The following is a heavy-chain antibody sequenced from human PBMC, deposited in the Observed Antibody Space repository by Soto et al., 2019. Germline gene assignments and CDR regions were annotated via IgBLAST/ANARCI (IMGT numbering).Heavy chain of an antibody. J-gene: IGHJ4*02. CDR2: ISSNGGST. Sequence: GGSLRLSCAASGFTFSSYAMHWVRQAPGKGLEYVSAISSNGGSTYYANSVKDRFTISRDNSKNTLYLQMGSLRAEDMAVYYGARGGEGLAARPMYFDYWGQGTLVTVSS. D-gene: IGHD6-6*01. V-gene: IGHV3-64*01. CDR3: ARGGEGLAARPMYFDY. CDR1: GFTFSSYA.